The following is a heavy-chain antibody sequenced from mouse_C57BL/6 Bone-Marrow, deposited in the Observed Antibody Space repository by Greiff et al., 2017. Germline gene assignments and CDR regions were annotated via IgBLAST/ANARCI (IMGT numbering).Heavy chain of an antibody. CDR2: ISDGGSYT. D-gene: IGHD1-1*01. CDR3: ARDYYGRTFYWCDY. Sequence: EVMLVASGGGLVKPGGSLKLSCAASGFTFSSYAMSWVRQTPEQRLEWVATISDGGSYTYYPDNVKGRFTISRDNAKNNRYLQMSHLKSEDTAMYYGARDYYGRTFYWCDYWGQGTTLTVAS. V-gene: IGHV5-4*01. J-gene: IGHJ2*01. CDR1: GFTFSSYA.